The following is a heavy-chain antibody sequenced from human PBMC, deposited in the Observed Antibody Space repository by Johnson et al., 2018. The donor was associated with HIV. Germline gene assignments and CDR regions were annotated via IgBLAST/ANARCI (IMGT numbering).Heavy chain of an antibody. CDR2: INTGGST. CDR3: ARSRYDSSGYGI. D-gene: IGHD3-22*01. CDR1: GFTVSSNY. V-gene: IGHV3-66*01. J-gene: IGHJ3*02. Sequence: VQLVESGGGLVQPGGSLRLSCAASGFTVSSNYMSWVRQAPGKGLEWVSLINTGGSTYYADSVKGRFTISRDNSKNTVYLQMNSLRAEDTAVYYCARSRYDSSGYGIWGQGTMVTVSS.